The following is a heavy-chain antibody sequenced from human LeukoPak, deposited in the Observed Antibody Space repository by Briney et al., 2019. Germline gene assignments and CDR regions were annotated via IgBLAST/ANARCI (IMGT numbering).Heavy chain of an antibody. CDR3: ARVRYDSSGYYYLAY. V-gene: IGHV4-4*07. CDR1: GGSISSYY. J-gene: IGHJ4*02. D-gene: IGHD3-22*01. CDR2: IYLSEST. Sequence: SETLSLTCTVSGGSISSYYWSWIRQPAGKGLEWIGRIYLSESTNYNPSLNSRVTMSLDTSKNQFSLKLSSVTAADTAVYYCARVRYDSSGYYYLAYWGQGTLVTVSS.